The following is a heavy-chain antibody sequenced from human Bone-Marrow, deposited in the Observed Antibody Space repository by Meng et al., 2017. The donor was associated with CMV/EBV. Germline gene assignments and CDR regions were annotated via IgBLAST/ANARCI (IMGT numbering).Heavy chain of an antibody. Sequence: GESLKISCAASGFTFSSYWMSWVRQAPGKGLEWVANIKQDGSEKYYVDSVKGRFTISRDNAKNSLYLQMNSLRAEDTAVYYCARSSDRKSHRGWFDPWGQGTLVTVSS. CDR3: ARSSDRKSHRGWFDP. D-gene: IGHD1-14*01. V-gene: IGHV3-7*01. J-gene: IGHJ5*02. CDR1: GFTFSSYW. CDR2: IKQDGSEK.